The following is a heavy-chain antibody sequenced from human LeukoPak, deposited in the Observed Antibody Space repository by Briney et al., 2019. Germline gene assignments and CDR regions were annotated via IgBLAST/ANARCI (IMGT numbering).Heavy chain of an antibody. D-gene: IGHD3-22*01. CDR3: TSSYYYDSSGYRY. J-gene: IGHJ4*02. CDR2: IRSKAYGGTT. Sequence: LPGGSLRLSCTASGFTFGDYAMSWVRQAPGKGLEWVGFIRSKAYGGTTEYAASVKGRFTISRDDSKTIAYLQMNSLKTEDTAVYYCTSSYYYDSSGYRYWGQGTLVTVSS. CDR1: GFTFGDYA. V-gene: IGHV3-49*04.